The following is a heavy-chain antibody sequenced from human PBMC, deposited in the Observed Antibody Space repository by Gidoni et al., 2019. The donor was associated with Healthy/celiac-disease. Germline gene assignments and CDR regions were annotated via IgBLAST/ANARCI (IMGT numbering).Heavy chain of an antibody. CDR1: GYSISSGYY. CDR3: ARGTTVTAGFDY. D-gene: IGHD4-17*01. J-gene: IGHJ4*02. Sequence: QVQLLESGPGLVKPSETLSLTCAVSGYSISSGYYWGWLRQPPGKGLEWIGSIDHSGSTYYNPSLKSRVTISVDTSKNQVSLKLSSVTAAETAVYYCARGTTVTAGFDYWGQGTLVTVSS. CDR2: IDHSGST. V-gene: IGHV4-38-2*01.